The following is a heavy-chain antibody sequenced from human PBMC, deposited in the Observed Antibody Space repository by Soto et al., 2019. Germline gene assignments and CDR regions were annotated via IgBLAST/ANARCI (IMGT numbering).Heavy chain of an antibody. CDR1: GFTFSSYA. V-gene: IGHV3-23*01. Sequence: GGSLRLSCAASGFTFSSYAMSWVRQAPGKGLEWVSAISGSGGSTYYAESVKGRFTISRDNSKNTLYLQMNSLRAEDTAVYYCAKSMAYYYYGMDVWGQGTTVTVSS. CDR2: ISGSGGST. CDR3: AKSMAYYYYGMDV. J-gene: IGHJ6*02.